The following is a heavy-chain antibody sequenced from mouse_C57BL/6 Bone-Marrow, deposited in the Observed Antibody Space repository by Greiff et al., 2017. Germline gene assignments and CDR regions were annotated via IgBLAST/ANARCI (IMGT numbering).Heavy chain of an antibody. CDR1: GYTFTSYG. D-gene: IGHD1-1*02. J-gene: IGHJ4*01. CDR3: ARDYGYYAMDY. Sequence: QVQLKESGAELARPGASVKLSCKASGYTFTSYGISWVKQRTGQGLEWIGEIYPRSGNTYYNEKFKGKATLTADKSSSTAYMELRSLTSEDSAVYFCARDYGYYAMDYWGQGTSVTVSS. CDR2: IYPRSGNT. V-gene: IGHV1-81*01.